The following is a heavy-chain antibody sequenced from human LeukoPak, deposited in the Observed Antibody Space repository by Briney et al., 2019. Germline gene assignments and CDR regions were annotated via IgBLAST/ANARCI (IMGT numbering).Heavy chain of an antibody. V-gene: IGHV3-23*01. Sequence: GGTLRLSCAASGFTFSSYAMSWVLQAPGRGLEWVSAISGSGGSTYYADSVKGRFTISRDNSKNTLYLQMNSLRAEDTAVYYCAKAFWSGYSNMIDYWGQGTLVTVSS. D-gene: IGHD3-3*01. CDR2: ISGSGGST. CDR1: GFTFSSYA. J-gene: IGHJ4*02. CDR3: AKAFWSGYSNMIDY.